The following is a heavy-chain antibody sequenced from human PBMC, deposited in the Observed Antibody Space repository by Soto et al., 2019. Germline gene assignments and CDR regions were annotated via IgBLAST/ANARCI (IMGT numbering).Heavy chain of an antibody. V-gene: IGHV2-5*02. J-gene: IGHJ1*01. CDR3: AHRVLRTVFGLVTTTAIWFGL. CDR1: GFSLTTSGVG. D-gene: IGHD3-3*01. CDR2: IYWDDDK. Sequence: QITLNESGPTVVRPTETLTLTCRFSGFSLTTSGVGVGWIRQSPGKAPEWLALIYWDDDKRYSASLKSRLTITKDTSKNQVVLTVSDLDPTDTATYYCAHRVLRTVFGLVTTTAIWFGLWGQGGRVAVSS.